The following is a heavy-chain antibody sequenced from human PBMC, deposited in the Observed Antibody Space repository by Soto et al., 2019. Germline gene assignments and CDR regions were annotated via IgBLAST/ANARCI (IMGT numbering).Heavy chain of an antibody. Sequence: ASVKVSCKAPGGTFSSYAISWVRQAPGQGLEWMGGIIPIFGTANYAQKFQGRVTITADESTSTAYMELSSLRSEDTAVYYCARDILTGSLQAFDIWGPGTMVTVSS. CDR3: ARDILTGSLQAFDI. V-gene: IGHV1-69*13. D-gene: IGHD3-9*01. CDR2: IIPIFGTA. CDR1: GGTFSSYA. J-gene: IGHJ3*02.